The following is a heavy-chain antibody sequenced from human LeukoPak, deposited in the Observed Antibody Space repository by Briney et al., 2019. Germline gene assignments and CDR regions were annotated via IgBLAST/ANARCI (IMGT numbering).Heavy chain of an antibody. V-gene: IGHV3-74*01. Sequence: QPGGSLRLSCAASGFTFSTYCMHWVRQAPGKGPMWVSRICPDGTVTNYADSVKARFIISRDNARNTVYLQMNSLRVEDTAVYYCVRDFRSADYWGREPWSPSPQ. CDR2: ICPDGTVT. CDR1: GFTFSTYC. J-gene: IGHJ4*02. CDR3: VRDFRSADY.